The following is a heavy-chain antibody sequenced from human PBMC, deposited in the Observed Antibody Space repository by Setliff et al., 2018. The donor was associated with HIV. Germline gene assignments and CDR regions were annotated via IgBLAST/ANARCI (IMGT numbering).Heavy chain of an antibody. CDR3: ASRIYYYDSNNFLREEGFDP. V-gene: IGHV4-4*08. J-gene: IGHJ5*02. D-gene: IGHD3-22*01. Sequence: SETLSLTCIVSGASISSDTWSWIRQPPGKGLQWIGFIYNSEMINYSPSLKSRVTISIDTSKNQFSLNLTSVTAADTAVYYCASRIYYYDSNNFLREEGFDPWGQGTLVTVSS. CDR1: GASISSDT. CDR2: IYNSEMI.